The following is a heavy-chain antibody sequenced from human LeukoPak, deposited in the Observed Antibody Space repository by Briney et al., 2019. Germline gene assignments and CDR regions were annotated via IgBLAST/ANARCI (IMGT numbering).Heavy chain of an antibody. V-gene: IGHV4-31*03. CDR1: GGSISSGGYY. J-gene: IGHJ4*02. D-gene: IGHD1-26*01. CDR2: IYYSGST. CDR3: ARGGSYYRAEFDY. Sequence: SETLSLTCTVSGGSISSGGYYWSWIRQHPGKGLEWIGYIYYSGSTYYNPSLKSRVTISVDTSKNQFSLKLSSVTAADTAVYYCARGGSYYRAEFDYWGQGTLVTVSS.